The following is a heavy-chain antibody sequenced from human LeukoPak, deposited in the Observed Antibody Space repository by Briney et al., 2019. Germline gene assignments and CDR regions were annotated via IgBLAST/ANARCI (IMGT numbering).Heavy chain of an antibody. V-gene: IGHV1-18*01. D-gene: IGHD4-17*01. CDR1: GYTFTRYG. Sequence: WASVKVSCEASGYTFTRYGISWVRQAPGQGLEWMGWISAYNGNTNYAQKLQGRVTMTTDTSTSTAYMELRSLRSDDTAVYYCARERVTVTPDFDYWGQGTLVTVSS. CDR3: ARERVTVTPDFDY. J-gene: IGHJ4*02. CDR2: ISAYNGNT.